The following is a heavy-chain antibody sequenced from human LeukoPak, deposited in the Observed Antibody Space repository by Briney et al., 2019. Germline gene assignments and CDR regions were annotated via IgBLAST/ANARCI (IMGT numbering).Heavy chain of an antibody. V-gene: IGHV3-23*01. CDR3: AKVNEYYYDSSGFSDY. CDR2: ISGSGGST. J-gene: IGHJ4*02. CDR1: GFTFSSYA. Sequence: GGSLRLSCAAYGFTFSSYAMSWVRQAPGKGLEWVSAISGSGGSTYYADSVKGRFTISRDNSKNTPYLQMNSLRAEDTAVYYCAKVNEYYYDSSGFSDYWGQGTLVTVSS. D-gene: IGHD3-22*01.